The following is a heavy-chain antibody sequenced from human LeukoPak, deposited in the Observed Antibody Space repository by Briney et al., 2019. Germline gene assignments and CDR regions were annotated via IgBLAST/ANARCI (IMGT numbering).Heavy chain of an antibody. J-gene: IGHJ4*02. CDR2: ISYSGST. D-gene: IGHD3-10*01. CDR3: ARHLDYYGSGSYEY. CDR1: GGSISTYH. Sequence: PSETLSLTCAVSGGSISTYHWSWIRQPPGKGLEWIGYISYSGSTNYNPSLKSRVTISVDTSKSQLSLKLSSVTAADTAVYYCARHLDYYGSGSYEYWGQGTLVTVSS. V-gene: IGHV4-59*08.